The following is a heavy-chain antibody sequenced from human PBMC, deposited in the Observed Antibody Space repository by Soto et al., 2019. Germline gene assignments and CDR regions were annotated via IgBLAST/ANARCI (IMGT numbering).Heavy chain of an antibody. V-gene: IGHV1-18*01. D-gene: IGHD6-19*01. J-gene: IGHJ1*01. CDR3: ARDRYSSGWFEYFQH. Sequence: GASVKVCCKASGYTFTSYGISWVRQAPGQGLEWMGWISAYNGNTNYAQKLQGRVTMTTDTSTSTAYMELRSLRSDDTAVYYCARDRYSSGWFEYFQHWGQGTLVTVSS. CDR1: GYTFTSYG. CDR2: ISAYNGNT.